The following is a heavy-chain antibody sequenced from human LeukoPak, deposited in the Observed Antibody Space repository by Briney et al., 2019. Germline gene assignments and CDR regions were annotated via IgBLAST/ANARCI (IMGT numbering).Heavy chain of an antibody. Sequence: GASVKVSCKASGYTFTSYDINWVRQAPGQGLEWMGWMNPNSGNTGYAQKFQGRVTMTRNTSISTAYMELSSLRSEDTAVYYCARMGIAAAGKGFDPWGQGTLVTVSS. CDR3: ARMGIAAAGKGFDP. D-gene: IGHD6-13*01. CDR1: GYTFTSYD. V-gene: IGHV1-8*01. CDR2: MNPNSGNT. J-gene: IGHJ5*02.